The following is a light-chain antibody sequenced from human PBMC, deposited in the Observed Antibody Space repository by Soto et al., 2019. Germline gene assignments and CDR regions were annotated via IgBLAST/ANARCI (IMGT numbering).Light chain of an antibody. CDR1: QSVADN. V-gene: IGKV3-15*01. Sequence: TQSPPTLSVSPGERCTVCCRSSQSVADNLAWFQQKPGQGPRLLIYGASTRATGIQARFSGSGSETDFTITITSLRSEDYAVSNCQKYNKCKIKFGQGT. CDR2: GAS. CDR3: QKYNKCKIK. J-gene: IGKJ1*01.